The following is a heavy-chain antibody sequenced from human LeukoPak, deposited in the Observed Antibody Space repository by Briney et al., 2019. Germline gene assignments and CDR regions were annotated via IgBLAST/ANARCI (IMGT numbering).Heavy chain of an antibody. CDR1: GFTFSSYG. Sequence: VQPGRSLILSCAASGFTFSSYGMHWVRQVPAKGVEWVAVIWYDVSNKYYADSVKGRFTISRDNSQNTLYLQMNSLRAEDTAVYYCARPMGSGYRQRSYFDYWGQGTLVTVSS. D-gene: IGHD3-16*02. CDR3: ARPMGSGYRQRSYFDY. CDR2: IWYDVSNK. J-gene: IGHJ4*02. V-gene: IGHV3-33*01.